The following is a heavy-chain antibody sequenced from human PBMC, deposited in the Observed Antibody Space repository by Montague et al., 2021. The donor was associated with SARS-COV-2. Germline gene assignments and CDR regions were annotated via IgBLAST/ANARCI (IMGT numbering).Heavy chain of an antibody. CDR1: GGSISSSSYY. Sequence: SETLSLTCTVSGGSISSSSYYWGWIRRPPGKGLEWIGSIYYTESTYYNPSLKSRVTISVDTSKNQFSLKLSSVTAADTAVYYCARDTRIAMLVVVTRYGLDVWGQGTTVTVSS. CDR2: IYYTEST. D-gene: IGHD3-22*01. J-gene: IGHJ6*02. CDR3: ARDTRIAMLVVVTRYGLDV. V-gene: IGHV4-39*07.